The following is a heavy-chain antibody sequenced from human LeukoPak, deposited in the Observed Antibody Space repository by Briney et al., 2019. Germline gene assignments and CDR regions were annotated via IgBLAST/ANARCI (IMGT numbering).Heavy chain of an antibody. CDR2: INSDGSST. D-gene: IGHD6-19*01. CDR1: GFTFSTYA. CDR3: ARHQWQGIDP. V-gene: IGHV3-74*01. J-gene: IGHJ5*02. Sequence: PGGSLRLSCAASGFTFSTYAMSWVRQAPGKGLVWVSRINSDGSSTTYADSVKGRFTISRDNAKNTLYLQMNSLRAEDTAVYYCARHQWQGIDPWGQGTLVTVSS.